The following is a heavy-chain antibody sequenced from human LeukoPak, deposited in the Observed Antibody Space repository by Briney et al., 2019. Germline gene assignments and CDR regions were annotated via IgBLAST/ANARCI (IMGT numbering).Heavy chain of an antibody. D-gene: IGHD3-3*01. Sequence: SETLSLTCTVSGGSISPHYWTWIRQTPGKGLEWIGYVYYNGLTSYNASLRRRLILSVDTARNQVSLKLTSVTAADTAVYYCARSEFVWSGYYATYFDYWGQGTLVTVSS. CDR1: GGSISPHY. J-gene: IGHJ4*02. CDR2: VYYNGLT. CDR3: ARSEFVWSGYYATYFDY. V-gene: IGHV4-59*11.